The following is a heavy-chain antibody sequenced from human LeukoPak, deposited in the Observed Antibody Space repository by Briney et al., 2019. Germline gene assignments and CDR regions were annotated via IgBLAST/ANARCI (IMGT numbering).Heavy chain of an antibody. CDR1: GFTFSRYS. Sequence: GGSLRLSCAATGFTFSRYSMNWVRQAPGKGLEWVSSISISSNYIYYTDSVKGRCTISRDNGKNSLYLQMNSLRAEDTAVYYCARDGGVRWLNWFDPWGQGTLVTVSS. D-gene: IGHD2-15*01. CDR2: ISISSNYI. V-gene: IGHV3-21*01. CDR3: ARDGGVRWLNWFDP. J-gene: IGHJ5*02.